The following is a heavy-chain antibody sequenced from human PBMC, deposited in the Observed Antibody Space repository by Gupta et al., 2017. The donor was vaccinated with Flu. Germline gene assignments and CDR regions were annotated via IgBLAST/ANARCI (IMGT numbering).Heavy chain of an antibody. D-gene: IGHD3-22*01. J-gene: IGHJ4*02. CDR1: GFTSSSYA. V-gene: IGHV3-23*01. CDR2: ISGSGGST. CDR3: AKVTKGDDYDTVGFDY. Sequence: EVQLLESGGGLVQPGGSLRLSCAASGFTSSSYAMSWVRQAPGKGLEWVSAISGSGGSTYYADSGKGRFTISRDNSKNTRYLQMNSLRAEETAVYYCAKVTKGDDYDTVGFDYWGQGTLVTVSS.